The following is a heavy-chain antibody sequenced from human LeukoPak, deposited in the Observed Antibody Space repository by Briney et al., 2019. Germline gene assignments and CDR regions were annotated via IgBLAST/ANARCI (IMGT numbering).Heavy chain of an antibody. V-gene: IGHV3-66*02. CDR2: IYTGGTT. Sequence: PGGSLRLSCAASGFSVSSNYMNWVRQAPGMGLEWVSAIYTGGTTYYADSVKGRFTISRDNSKNTLYFQMNSLRAEDSAVYFCARDKLGSGYSSDFDCWGQGTLVTVSS. J-gene: IGHJ4*02. CDR1: GFSVSSNY. D-gene: IGHD6-19*01. CDR3: ARDKLGSGYSSDFDC.